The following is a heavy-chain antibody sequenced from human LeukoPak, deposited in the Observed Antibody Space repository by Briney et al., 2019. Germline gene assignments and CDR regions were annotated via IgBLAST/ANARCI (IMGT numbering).Heavy chain of an antibody. CDR1: GFTFSDYA. J-gene: IGHJ4*02. V-gene: IGHV3-23*01. CDR3: AKDSKVFFWSGYYPY. D-gene: IGHD3-3*01. Sequence: GGSLRLSCAASGFTFSDYAMHWVRQAPGKGLEWVSAISGSGGSTNYADSVKGRFTISRDNSKNTLYLQMNSLRAEDTAVYYCAKDSKVFFWSGYYPYWGQGTLVTVSS. CDR2: ISGSGGST.